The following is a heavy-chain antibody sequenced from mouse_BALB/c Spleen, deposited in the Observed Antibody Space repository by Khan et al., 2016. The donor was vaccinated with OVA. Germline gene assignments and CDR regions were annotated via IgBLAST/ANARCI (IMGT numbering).Heavy chain of an antibody. CDR2: IDPPNGNT. CDR3: ARMARK. V-gene: IGHV14-3*02. J-gene: IGHJ2*01. Sequence: VQLLQSGAELMTSGATVKLSCPASGLTIKATYMHWLKQCPEPGLEWIGRIDPPNGNTQYAPKFQGKATITADTSSNTAYLQLSSLTSEDTAVYYCARMARKWGQGTTLTVSA. CDR1: GLTIKATY.